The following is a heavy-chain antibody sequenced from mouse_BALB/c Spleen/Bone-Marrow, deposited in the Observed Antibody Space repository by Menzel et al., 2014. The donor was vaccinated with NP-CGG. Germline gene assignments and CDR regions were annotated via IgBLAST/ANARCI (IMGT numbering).Heavy chain of an antibody. Sequence: EVKLLESGGGLVQPGGSRKLSCAVAGFTFSSFGMHWVRQAPEKGLEWVAFISSGSTNIYYADTLKGRFTISRDNPKNILFLQMTSLRTEDTAMYYCGTGYGYSMDYWGQGTSVTVSS. D-gene: IGHD3-2*02. CDR2: ISSGSTNI. J-gene: IGHJ4*01. V-gene: IGHV5-17*02. CDR1: GFTFSSFG. CDR3: GTGYGYSMDY.